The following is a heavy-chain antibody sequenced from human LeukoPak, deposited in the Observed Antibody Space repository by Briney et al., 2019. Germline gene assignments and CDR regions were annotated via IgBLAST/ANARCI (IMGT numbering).Heavy chain of an antibody. J-gene: IGHJ4*02. CDR3: AKVRYGVVVITPNYFDY. Sequence: GGSLRLSCASSGFTFSNYAMSWVCQAPGKGLEWVSVISGSGGSTYYADSVKGRFTISRDNSKNTLYAQMNSLRAEDTAIYYCAKVRYGVVVITPNYFDYWGQGTLVTVSS. V-gene: IGHV3-23*01. D-gene: IGHD3-22*01. CDR2: ISGSGGST. CDR1: GFTFSNYA.